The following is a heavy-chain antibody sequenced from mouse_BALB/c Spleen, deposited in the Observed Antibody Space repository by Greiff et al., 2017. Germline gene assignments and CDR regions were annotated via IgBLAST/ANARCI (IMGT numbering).Heavy chain of an antibody. D-gene: IGHD2-14*01. J-gene: IGHJ1*01. CDR3: ARNRLEWYFDV. V-gene: IGHV2-2*02. CDR1: GFSLTSYG. CDR2: IWSGGST. Sequence: VKLVESGPGLVQPSQSLSITCTVSGFSLTSYGVHWVRQSPGKGLEWLGVIWSGGSTDYNAAFISRLSISKDNSKSQVFFKMNSLQANDTAIYYCARNRLEWYFDVWGAGTTVTVSS.